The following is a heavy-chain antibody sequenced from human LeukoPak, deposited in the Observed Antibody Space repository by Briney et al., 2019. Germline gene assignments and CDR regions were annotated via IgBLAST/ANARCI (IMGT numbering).Heavy chain of an antibody. CDR2: INTDGSST. V-gene: IGHV3-74*01. J-gene: IGHJ4*02. CDR1: GFTFSSYW. Sequence: GGSPRLYCAASGFTFSSYWMHWVRQAPGKGLVWVSRINTDGSSTSYADSVKGRFTISRDNAKNTLYLQMNSLRAEDTAVYYCARGVPAAIPEDYWGQGTLVTVSS. D-gene: IGHD2-2*02. CDR3: ARGVPAAIPEDY.